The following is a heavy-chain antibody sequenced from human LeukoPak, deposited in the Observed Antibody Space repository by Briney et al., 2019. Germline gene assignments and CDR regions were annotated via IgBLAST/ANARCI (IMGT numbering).Heavy chain of an antibody. CDR2: ISGSGSYT. V-gene: IGHV3-23*01. J-gene: IGHJ5*02. D-gene: IGHD3-10*01. Sequence: PGGSLRLSCAASGFTFSSYAMSWVRQAPGKGLEWVSAISGSGSYTYYADSVKGRFTISRDNSKNTLYLQMSSLRAEDTAVYYCAKDGLHYYGSGSFFDPWGQGTLVTVSS. CDR1: GFTFSSYA. CDR3: AKDGLHYYGSGSFFDP.